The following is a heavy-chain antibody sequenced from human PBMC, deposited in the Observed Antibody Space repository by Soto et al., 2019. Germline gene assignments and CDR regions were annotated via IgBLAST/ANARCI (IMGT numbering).Heavy chain of an antibody. CDR2: ISAYNGNT. D-gene: IGHD6-13*01. CDR3: ARDRDRYVRSSWYLDH. Sequence: ASVQVSCKASGYPFTSYGISWVRQAPGQGLEWMGWISAYNGNTNYAQKLQGRVTMTTDTSTSTAYMELRSLRSDDTAVYYCARDRDRYVRSSWYLDHWGQGNLVTVSS. J-gene: IGHJ4*02. V-gene: IGHV1-18*01. CDR1: GYPFTSYG.